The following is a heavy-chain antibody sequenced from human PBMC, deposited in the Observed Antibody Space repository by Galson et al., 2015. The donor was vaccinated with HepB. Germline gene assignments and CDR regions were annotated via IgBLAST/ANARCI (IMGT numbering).Heavy chain of an antibody. Sequence: SLRLSCAASGFTFDDYAMHWARQAPGKGLEWVSGISWNSGSIGYADSVKGRFTISRDNAKNSLYLQMNSLRAEDTALYYCAKDSYSSSFYALRRLHGFDYWGQGTLVTVSS. D-gene: IGHD6-13*01. V-gene: IGHV3-9*01. CDR2: ISWNSGSI. CDR3: AKDSYSSSFYALRRLHGFDY. CDR1: GFTFDDYA. J-gene: IGHJ4*02.